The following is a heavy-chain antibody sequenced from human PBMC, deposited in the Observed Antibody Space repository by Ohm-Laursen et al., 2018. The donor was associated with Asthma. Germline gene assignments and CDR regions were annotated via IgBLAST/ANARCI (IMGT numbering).Heavy chain of an antibody. D-gene: IGHD4-17*01. CDR1: GFTFSSYG. Sequence: SLRLSCAASGFTFSSYGMHWVRQAPGKGLEWVAVIWYDGSNKYYADSVKGRFTISRDNSKNTLYLQMNSLRAEDTAAYYCASSYGEGPSGYYYYYGMDVWGQGTTVTVSS. CDR2: IWYDGSNK. V-gene: IGHV3-33*01. CDR3: ASSYGEGPSGYYYYYGMDV. J-gene: IGHJ6*02.